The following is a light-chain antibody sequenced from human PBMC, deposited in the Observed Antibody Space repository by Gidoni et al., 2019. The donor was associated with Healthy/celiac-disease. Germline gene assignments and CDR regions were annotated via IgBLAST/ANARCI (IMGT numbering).Light chain of an antibody. J-gene: IGKJ1*01. V-gene: IGKV1-6*01. Sequence: AIQMTQSPSSLSAAVGDRVTITCRASQGIRNDLGWYQQKPGKAPKLLIYAASSLQSGGPLRFSGRGFGTDFTLTISSLQPEDFATYYCLQDYNYPRTFGQGTKVEIK. CDR2: AAS. CDR1: QGIRND. CDR3: LQDYNYPRT.